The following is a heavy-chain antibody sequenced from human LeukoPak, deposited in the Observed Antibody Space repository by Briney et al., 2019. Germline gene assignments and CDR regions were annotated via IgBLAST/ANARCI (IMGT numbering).Heavy chain of an antibody. J-gene: IGHJ5*02. CDR1: GGSISSSNW. CDR2: IYHSGST. Sequence: SGTLSLTCAVSGGSISSSNWWRWVRQPPGKGLEWIGEIYHSGSTNYNPSLKRRVTISVDKAKKQFSLKLRSVTAADTAVYYCAREKGYCSSTSCYPTRWFDPWGQGTLVTVSS. V-gene: IGHV4-4*02. CDR3: AREKGYCSSTSCYPTRWFDP. D-gene: IGHD2-2*01.